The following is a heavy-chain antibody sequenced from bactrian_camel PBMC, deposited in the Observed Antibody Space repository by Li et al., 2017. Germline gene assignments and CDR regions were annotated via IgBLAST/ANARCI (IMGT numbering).Heavy chain of an antibody. CDR2: IDRDGSKT. V-gene: IGHV3-2*01. D-gene: IGHD2*01. Sequence: HVQLVESGGGLAQPGGSLRLSCAASALTFSLYGMSWVRQAPGKGLEWVSRIDRDGSKTGYADSVKGRFTILHDKDENTLYLDADNLKPEDSAIYYCAAGQVGWGSGGYCIDFDVDYWGKGTQVTVS. CDR1: ALTFSLYG. J-gene: IGHJ7*01.